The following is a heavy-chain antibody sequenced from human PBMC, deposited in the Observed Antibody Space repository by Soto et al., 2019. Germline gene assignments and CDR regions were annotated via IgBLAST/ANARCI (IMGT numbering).Heavy chain of an antibody. V-gene: IGHV3-21*01. J-gene: IGHJ6*02. D-gene: IGHD2-2*01. CDR1: GFTFSSYS. CDR3: ARDRVVPFPMDV. Sequence: GSLRRSCAASGFTFSSYSRNWVRQAPGKGLEWVSSISSSSSYIYYADSVKGRFTISRDNAKNSLYLQMNSLRAEDTAVYYCARDRVVPFPMDVWGQGTTVTVSS. CDR2: ISSSSSYI.